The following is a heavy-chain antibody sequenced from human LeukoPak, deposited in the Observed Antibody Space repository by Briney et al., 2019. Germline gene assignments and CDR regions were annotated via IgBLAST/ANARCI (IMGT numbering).Heavy chain of an antibody. CDR2: IIPIFGTA. V-gene: IGHV1-69*13. CDR3: ARWYCSSTSCRYYFDY. D-gene: IGHD2-2*01. J-gene: IGHJ4*02. CDR1: GGTFSSYA. Sequence: SVKVSCKASGGTFSSYAISWVRQAPGQGLEWMGGIIPIFGTANYAQKFQGRVTITADESTSTAYMELSSLRSEDTAVYYCARWYCSSTSCRYYFDYWGQGTLVTVSS.